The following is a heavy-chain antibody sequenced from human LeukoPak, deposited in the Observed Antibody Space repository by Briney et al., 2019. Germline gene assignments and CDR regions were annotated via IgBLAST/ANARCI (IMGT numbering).Heavy chain of an antibody. CDR2: LHYSGST. CDR1: GDSISDYY. D-gene: IGHD3-9*01. CDR3: VRRVRYFGQNDY. Sequence: SETLSLTCTVSGDSISDYYWSWIRQPPGKGLEWVAYLHYSGSTVYNPSLKSRVTISVDTSKKQISLKLSSVTAADSAVYYCVRRVRYFGQNDYWGQGTLVTVSS. J-gene: IGHJ4*02. V-gene: IGHV4-59*08.